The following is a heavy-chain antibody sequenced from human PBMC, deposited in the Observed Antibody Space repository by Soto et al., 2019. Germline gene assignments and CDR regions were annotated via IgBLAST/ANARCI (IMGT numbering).Heavy chain of an antibody. J-gene: IGHJ6*02. CDR2: IDPSDSYT. CDR1: GYSFTSYW. Sequence: PXESVKISFKGSGYSFTSYWISWVRQIPGKGLEWMGRIDPSDSYTNYSPSFQGHVTISADKSISTAYLQWSSLKASDTAMYYCARRTRGYCSSTSCYKNYYYGMDVWGQGTTVTVSS. V-gene: IGHV5-10-1*01. CDR3: ARRTRGYCSSTSCYKNYYYGMDV. D-gene: IGHD2-2*02.